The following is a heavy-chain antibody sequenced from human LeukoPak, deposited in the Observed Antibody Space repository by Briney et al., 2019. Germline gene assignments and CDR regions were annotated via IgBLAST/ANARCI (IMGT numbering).Heavy chain of an antibody. D-gene: IGHD2/OR15-2a*01. Sequence: SETLSLTCAVYGGSFSGYYWSWIRQPPGKGLDWSGEINHSGSTNYNPSLKSRVTISVDTSKNQSSLKLSSVTAADTAVYYCARGGDYFNWFDPWGQGTLVTVSS. CDR3: ARGGDYFNWFDP. CDR1: GGSFSGYY. V-gene: IGHV4-34*01. CDR2: INHSGST. J-gene: IGHJ5*02.